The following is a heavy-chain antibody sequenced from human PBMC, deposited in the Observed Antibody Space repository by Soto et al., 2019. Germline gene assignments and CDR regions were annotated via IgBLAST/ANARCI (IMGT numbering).Heavy chain of an antibody. CDR1: GFTFSSYS. V-gene: IGHV3-21*01. D-gene: IGHD2-2*01. J-gene: IGHJ4*02. CDR3: ARDSPNSLAVVPGAMFY. Sequence: VQLVESGGGLVKPGGSLRLSCAASGFTFSSYSMNWVRQAPGKGLEWVSFITSSSSYIYYADSVKGRFTSSRDNHRNSLYLEMNILRAEDTAVYYCARDSPNSLAVVPGAMFYWGQGTLVTVSS. CDR2: ITSSSSYI.